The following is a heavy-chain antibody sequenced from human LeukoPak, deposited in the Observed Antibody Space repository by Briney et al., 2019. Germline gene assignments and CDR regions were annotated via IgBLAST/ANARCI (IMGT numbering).Heavy chain of an antibody. Sequence: GGSLRLSCAASGFTFSDYYMSWIRQAPGKGLEWVSYISSSGSTIYYADSVKGRFTISRDNAKNSLYLQMNSLRAEDTAVYYCARDKDFWSGYHYYYYYGMDVWGQGTTVTVSS. CDR3: ARDKDFWSGYHYYYYYGMDV. D-gene: IGHD3-3*01. V-gene: IGHV3-11*01. J-gene: IGHJ6*02. CDR2: ISSSGSTI. CDR1: GFTFSDYY.